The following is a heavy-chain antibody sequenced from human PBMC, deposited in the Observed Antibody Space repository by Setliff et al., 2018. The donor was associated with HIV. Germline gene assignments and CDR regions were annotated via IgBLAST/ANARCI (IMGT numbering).Heavy chain of an antibody. V-gene: IGHV1-18*01. Sequence: ASVKVSCKASGYTFTTFGISWVRQAPGQGLEWMGWISAYNGHTNYAQKFQGRVTITRDTSASTAYMELSSLRSEDTAVYYCARDSSSGWRRDIDYWGQGTLVTVSS. D-gene: IGHD6-19*01. CDR3: ARDSSSGWRRDIDY. CDR2: ISAYNGHT. CDR1: GYTFTTFG. J-gene: IGHJ4*02.